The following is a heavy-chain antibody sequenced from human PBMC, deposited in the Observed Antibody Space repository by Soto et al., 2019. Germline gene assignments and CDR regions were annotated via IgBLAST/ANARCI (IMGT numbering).Heavy chain of an antibody. V-gene: IGHV3-11*06. D-gene: IGHD2-15*01. Sequence: GGSLRLSCAGSGFTFGYSYMSWIRQAPGKGLEWLSYMSPGSRYPAYADSVKGRFTVSRDNAKRSLFLQMTSLTAEDTAIYYCVRGGGGGLFDPWGQGTMVTVSS. CDR3: VRGGGGGLFDP. J-gene: IGHJ5*02. CDR2: MSPGSRYP. CDR1: GFTFGYSY.